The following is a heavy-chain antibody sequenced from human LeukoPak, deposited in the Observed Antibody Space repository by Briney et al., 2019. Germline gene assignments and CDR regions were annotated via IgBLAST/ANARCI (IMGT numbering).Heavy chain of an antibody. CDR2: ISGSGGST. CDR1: GFTFSSYA. Sequence: GGSLRLSCAASGFTFSSYAMSWFRQSPGKGLEWVSAISGSGGSTYYADSVKGRFTISRDNSKNTLYLQMNSLRAEDTAVYYCAKELVGATAFDYWGQGTLVTVSS. D-gene: IGHD1-26*01. J-gene: IGHJ4*02. CDR3: AKELVGATAFDY. V-gene: IGHV3-23*01.